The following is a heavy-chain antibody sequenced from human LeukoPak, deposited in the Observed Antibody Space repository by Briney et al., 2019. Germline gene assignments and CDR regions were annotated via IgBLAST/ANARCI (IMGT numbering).Heavy chain of an antibody. CDR1: GFTFSSYG. V-gene: IGHV3-30*02. Sequence: GGSLRFSCAASGFTFSSYGMHWVRQAPGKGLEWVAFIRSDGSIKYYTESLKGRFTISRDNSKNTLYLQMSSLRAEDMAVYYCARASGGYDSSGYYEFDYWGQGTLVTASS. CDR2: IRSDGSIK. CDR3: ARASGGYDSSGYYEFDY. J-gene: IGHJ4*02. D-gene: IGHD3-22*01.